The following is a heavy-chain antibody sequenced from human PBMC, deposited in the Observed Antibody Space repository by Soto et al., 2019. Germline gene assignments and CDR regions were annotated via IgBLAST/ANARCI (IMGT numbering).Heavy chain of an antibody. CDR3: ARESEDLTSNFDY. J-gene: IGHJ4*02. CDR1: RVRFTRYS. Sequence: GCCLELACASCRVRFTRYSMNWARQAPGKGLEWVSSISSTTNYIYYGDSMKGRFTISRDNAKNSLYLEMNSLRAEDTAVYYCARESEDLTSNFDYWGQGTLVTVSS. V-gene: IGHV3-21*06. CDR2: ISSTTNYI.